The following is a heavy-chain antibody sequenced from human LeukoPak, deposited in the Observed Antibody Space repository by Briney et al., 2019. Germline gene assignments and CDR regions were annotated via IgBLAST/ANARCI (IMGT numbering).Heavy chain of an antibody. V-gene: IGHV5-51*01. CDR2: IYPGDSDT. J-gene: IGHJ6*02. CDR3: ARSWVALAGSYYYYYGMDV. CDR1: GYSFTSYW. D-gene: IGHD6-19*01. Sequence: GESLKISCKGSGYSFTSYWIGWVRQMPGKGLEWMGIIYPGDSDTRYSPSFQGQVTISADKSISTAYLQWSSLKASDTAMYYCARSWVALAGSYYYYYGMDVWGQGTTVTVSS.